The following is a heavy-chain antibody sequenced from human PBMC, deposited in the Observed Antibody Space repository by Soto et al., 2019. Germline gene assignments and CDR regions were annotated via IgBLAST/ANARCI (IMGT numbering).Heavy chain of an antibody. Sequence: SETLSLTCTVSGFSISSYYWSLIRQPPGKGLEWIGYIYYSGSTNYNPSLKSRVTISVDTSKNQFSLKLSSVTAADTAVYYCARSSSGWTPFDYWGQGTLVTVSS. D-gene: IGHD6-19*01. CDR2: IYYSGST. J-gene: IGHJ4*02. CDR1: GFSISSYY. V-gene: IGHV4-59*01. CDR3: ARSSSGWTPFDY.